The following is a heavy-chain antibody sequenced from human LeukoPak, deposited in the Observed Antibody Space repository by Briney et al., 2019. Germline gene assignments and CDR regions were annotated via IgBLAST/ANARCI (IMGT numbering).Heavy chain of an antibody. CDR2: IYYSGST. D-gene: IGHD6-19*01. Sequence: SETLSLTCTVSGGSISSSSYYWGWIRQPPGKGLEWIGSIYYSGSTYYNPSLKSRVTISVDTSKNQFSLKLSSVTAADTAVYYCASGLTSLEPVAGIGWYFDYWGQGTLVTVSS. V-gene: IGHV4-39*07. J-gene: IGHJ4*02. CDR3: ASGLTSLEPVAGIGWYFDY. CDR1: GGSISSSSYY.